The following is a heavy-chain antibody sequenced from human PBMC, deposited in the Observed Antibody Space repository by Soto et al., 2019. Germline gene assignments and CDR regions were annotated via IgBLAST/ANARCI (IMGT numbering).Heavy chain of an antibody. V-gene: IGHV4-30-2*01. Sequence: QLQLQESGSGLVKPSQTLSLTCAVSGGSISSGGYSWSWIRQPPGKGLEWIGYIYHSGSIYYNSSPXSXXTISVDRSKHQFSLTLSSVTAADTAVYYCARDPGLWGRGTLVTVSS. CDR3: ARDPGL. CDR2: IYHSGSI. CDR1: GGSISSGGYS. J-gene: IGHJ2*01.